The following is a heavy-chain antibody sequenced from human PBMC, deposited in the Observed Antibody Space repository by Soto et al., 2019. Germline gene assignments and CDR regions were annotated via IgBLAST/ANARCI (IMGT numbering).Heavy chain of an antibody. V-gene: IGHV3-23*01. CDR2: ISGSGGST. CDR1: GFTFSSYS. Sequence: GGSLRLSCAASGFTFSSYSMNWVRQAPGKGLEWVSAISGSGGSTYYADSVKGRFTISRENSKNTLYLQMNSLRAEDTAVYYCAKPTGLGSCTCTSCPDDFHLCGQGTMVSVSS. CDR3: AKPTGLGSCTCTSCPDDFHL. J-gene: IGHJ3*01. D-gene: IGHD2-2*01.